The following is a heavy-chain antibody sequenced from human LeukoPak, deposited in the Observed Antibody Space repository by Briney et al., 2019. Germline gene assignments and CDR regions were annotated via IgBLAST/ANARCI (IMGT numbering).Heavy chain of an antibody. J-gene: IGHJ6*03. V-gene: IGHV3-23*01. CDR2: ISGGGGNT. D-gene: IGHD2-15*01. Sequence: GGSLRLSCVVSGFTFTTYAMSWVRQAPGKGLEWVSGISGGGGNTDYADSVKGRFTISRDNSKNTLYLQMNSLRGEDTAEYYCARVAWPSGYYYMDVWGKGTTVTVSS. CDR1: GFTFTTYA. CDR3: ARVAWPSGYYYMDV.